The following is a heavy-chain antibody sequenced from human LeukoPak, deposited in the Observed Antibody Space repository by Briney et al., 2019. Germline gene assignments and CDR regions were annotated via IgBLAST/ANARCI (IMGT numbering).Heavy chain of an antibody. Sequence: GGSLRLSCAASGFTFSSYAMHWVRQAPGKGLEWVAVISYDGSNKYYADSVKGRFAISRDNSKNTLYLQMDSLRAEDTAVYYCARGGGYSGYDYRYCGGGSCYSPWDYYYGMDVWGQGTTVTVSS. CDR3: ARGGGYSGYDYRYCGGGSCYSPWDYYYGMDV. CDR1: GFTFSSYA. D-gene: IGHD2-15*01. V-gene: IGHV3-30*09. J-gene: IGHJ6*02. CDR2: ISYDGSNK.